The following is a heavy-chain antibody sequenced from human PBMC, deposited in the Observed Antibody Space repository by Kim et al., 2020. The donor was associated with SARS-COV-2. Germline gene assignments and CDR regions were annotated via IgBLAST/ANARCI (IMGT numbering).Heavy chain of an antibody. D-gene: IGHD4-17*01. Sequence: SVKVSCKASGGTFSSYAISWVRQAPGQGLEWMGRIIPILGIANYAQKFQGRVTITADKSTSTAYMELSSLRSEDTAVYYCARDWRPQMTTVTTGNYYYGMDAWGQGTTVTVSS. CDR1: GGTFSSYA. V-gene: IGHV1-69*04. CDR2: IIPILGIA. J-gene: IGHJ6*02. CDR3: ARDWRPQMTTVTTGNYYYGMDA.